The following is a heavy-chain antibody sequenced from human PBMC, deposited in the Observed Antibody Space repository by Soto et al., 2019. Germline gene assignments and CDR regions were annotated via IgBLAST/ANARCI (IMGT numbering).Heavy chain of an antibody. V-gene: IGHV1-46*01. J-gene: IGHJ6*02. CDR3: ARSVADFWSGPLTYYYYGMDV. Sequence: ASVKVSCKASGYTFTSYYMHCVRQAPGQGLEWMGIINPSGGSTSYAQKFQGRVTMTRDTSTSTVYMELSSLRSEDTAVYYCARSVADFWSGPLTYYYYGMDVWGQGTTVTVSS. CDR2: INPSGGST. CDR1: GYTFTSYY. D-gene: IGHD3-3*01.